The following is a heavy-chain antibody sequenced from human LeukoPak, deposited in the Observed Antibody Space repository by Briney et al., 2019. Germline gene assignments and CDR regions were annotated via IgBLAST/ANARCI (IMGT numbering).Heavy chain of an antibody. Sequence: SETLSLTCTVSGGSISSYYWSWIRQPPGKGLERIGYIYYSGSTNYNPSLKSRVTISVARTKNQFSLKLSSVTAADTAVYDCARVIFGADYFDYWGQGTLVTVSS. CDR3: ARVIFGADYFDY. V-gene: IGHV4-59*08. CDR2: IYYSGST. CDR1: GGSISSYY. D-gene: IGHD3-3*01. J-gene: IGHJ4*02.